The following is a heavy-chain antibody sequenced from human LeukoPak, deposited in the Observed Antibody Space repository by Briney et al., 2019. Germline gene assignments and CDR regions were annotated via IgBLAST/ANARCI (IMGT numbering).Heavy chain of an antibody. CDR3: ARVASSVDDY. D-gene: IGHD6-19*01. CDR1: GFTLSNHW. Sequence: GGTLRLSCAASGFTLSNHWMDWVRQPPGKGRVWVSRISTDGTTTIYADSVKGRFTISRDDAKNTLYLQMNSLRAEDTAVYYCARVASSVDDYWGQGTLVTVSS. V-gene: IGHV3-74*01. J-gene: IGHJ4*02. CDR2: ISTDGTTT.